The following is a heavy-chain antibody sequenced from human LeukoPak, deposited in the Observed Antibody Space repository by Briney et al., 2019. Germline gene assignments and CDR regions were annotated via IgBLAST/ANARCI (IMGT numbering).Heavy chain of an antibody. CDR1: DGSFSGYY. CDR3: AREGRDYYDSSGPRGTYYFDY. Sequence: SETPSLTCAVYDGSFSGYYWSWIRQPPGKGLEWIGEINHSGSTNYNPSLKSRVTISVDTSKNQFSLKLSSVTAADTAVYYCAREGRDYYDSSGPRGTYYFDYWGQGTLVTVSS. V-gene: IGHV4-34*01. J-gene: IGHJ4*02. D-gene: IGHD3-22*01. CDR2: INHSGST.